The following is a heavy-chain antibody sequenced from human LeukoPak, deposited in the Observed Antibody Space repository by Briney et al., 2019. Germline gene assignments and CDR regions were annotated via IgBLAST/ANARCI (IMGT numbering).Heavy chain of an antibody. V-gene: IGHV3-53*04. CDR1: GFTVSSNY. D-gene: IGHD3-10*01. CDR3: AREDSQGNWYFDL. J-gene: IGHJ2*01. CDR2: IYSAGRT. Sequence: GGSLRLSCAASGFTVSSNYMSWVRQAPGKGLEWVSVIYSAGRTYYADSVKGRFTISRHHSENTLYLQMNSPRAEDTAVYYCAREDSQGNWYFDLWGRGTLVTVSS.